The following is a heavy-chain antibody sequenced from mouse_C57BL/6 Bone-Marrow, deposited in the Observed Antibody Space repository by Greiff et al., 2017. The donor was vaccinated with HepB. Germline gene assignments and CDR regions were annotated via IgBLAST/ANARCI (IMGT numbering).Heavy chain of an antibody. CDR1: GYSFTSYY. J-gene: IGHJ2*01. V-gene: IGHV1-66*01. CDR3: ARDPDGYYFDY. CDR2: IYPGSGNT. Sequence: VQLQQSGPELVKPGASVKISCKASGYSFTSYYIHWVKQRPGQGLEWIGWIYPGSGNTKYNEKFKGKATLTADTSSSTAYMQLSSLTSEDSAVYYCARDPDGYYFDYWGQGTTLTVSS. D-gene: IGHD2-3*01.